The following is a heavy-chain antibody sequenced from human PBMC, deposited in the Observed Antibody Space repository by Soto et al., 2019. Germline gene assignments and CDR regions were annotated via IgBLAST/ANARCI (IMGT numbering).Heavy chain of an antibody. Sequence: EVQLLESGGGLVQPGGSLRLSCAASGFTFNAYAMTWVRQAPGKGLEWVSAIGGSGGNRYYADSVRGRFTISRDNSKDTVDLQMNSLRVEDTAVYNCARVASDYINSVDNWGQGILVTVSS. CDR3: ARVASDYINSVDN. J-gene: IGHJ4*02. CDR1: GFTFNAYA. D-gene: IGHD4-4*01. CDR2: IGGSGGNR. V-gene: IGHV3-23*01.